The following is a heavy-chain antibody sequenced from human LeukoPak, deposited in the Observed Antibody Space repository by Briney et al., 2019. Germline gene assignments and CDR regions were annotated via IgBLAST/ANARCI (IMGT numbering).Heavy chain of an antibody. J-gene: IGHJ3*02. Sequence: SETLSLTCAVYGGSFSGYYWSWIRQPPGKGLEWIGEINHSGSTNYNPSLKSRVTISVDTSKNQFSLKLSSVTAADTAVYYCARDLDRTTYSSGWSNAFDIWGQGTMVTVSS. V-gene: IGHV4-34*01. CDR2: INHSGST. CDR1: GGSFSGYY. D-gene: IGHD6-19*01. CDR3: ARDLDRTTYSSGWSNAFDI.